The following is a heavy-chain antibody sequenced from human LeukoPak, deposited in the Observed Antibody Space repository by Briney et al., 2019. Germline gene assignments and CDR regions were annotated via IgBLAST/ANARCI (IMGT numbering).Heavy chain of an antibody. CDR1: GFTFSLYA. V-gene: IGHV3-23*01. CDR2: ISGSGASP. D-gene: IGHD4-17*01. Sequence: SGGSLRLSCAASGFTFSLYAMSWVRQAPGKGLEWVSAISGSGASPFYTDAVRGRFTISRDNSQNTLHLQMNSLRAEDTATYYCAKQRGTPVTTFDYWGQGTLVTVSS. J-gene: IGHJ4*02. CDR3: AKQRGTPVTTFDY.